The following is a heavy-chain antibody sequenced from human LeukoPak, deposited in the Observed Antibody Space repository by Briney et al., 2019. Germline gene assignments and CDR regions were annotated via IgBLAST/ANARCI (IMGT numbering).Heavy chain of an antibody. Sequence: ASVKVSCKASGGTFSSYAISWVRQAPGQGLEWMGRIIPILGIANYAQKFQGRVTITADKSTSTAYMELSSLRSEDTAVYYCARVVTDTYCSSSSCQHGGNWFDAWGQGTLVTVSS. J-gene: IGHJ5*02. D-gene: IGHD2-2*01. CDR2: IIPILGIA. V-gene: IGHV1-69*04. CDR1: GGTFSSYA. CDR3: ARVVTDTYCSSSSCQHGGNWFDA.